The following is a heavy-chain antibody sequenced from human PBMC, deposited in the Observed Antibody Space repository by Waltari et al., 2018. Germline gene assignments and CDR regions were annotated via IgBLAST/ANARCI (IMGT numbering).Heavy chain of an antibody. V-gene: IGHV1-69*01. J-gene: IGHJ5*02. Sequence: QVQLVQSGAEVKKPGSSVKVSCKASGGTFSSYAISWVRQAPGQGLEWRGGILPIFGTTNYAQKCQCRDTITADESTSTAYMELRSLRSEDTAVYYCASHRYCSGGSCYSPVLGGWFDPWGQGTLVTVSS. D-gene: IGHD2-15*01. CDR3: ASHRYCSGGSCYSPVLGGWFDP. CDR1: GGTFSSYA. CDR2: ILPIFGTT.